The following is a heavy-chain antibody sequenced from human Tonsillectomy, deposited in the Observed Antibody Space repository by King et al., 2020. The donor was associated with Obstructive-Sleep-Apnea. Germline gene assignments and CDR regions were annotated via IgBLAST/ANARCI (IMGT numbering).Heavy chain of an antibody. Sequence: DEQLVQSGAEVKEPGESLEISCKGSGYTFTTYWIGGVRQMPGKGMEWMGSSYPRDSDTIYSPSFQGQVTISVDKSISTAYLQWSSMKASDTAKYYCARGDDRNYFAYWGQRTRVTVTS. CDR2: SYPRDSDT. CDR1: GYTFTTYW. D-gene: IGHD1-1*01. V-gene: IGHV5-51*01. J-gene: IGHJ4*02. CDR3: ARGDDRNYFAY.